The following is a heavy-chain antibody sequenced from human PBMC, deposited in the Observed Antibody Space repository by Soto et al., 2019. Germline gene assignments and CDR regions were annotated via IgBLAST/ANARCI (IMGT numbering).Heavy chain of an antibody. V-gene: IGHV3-66*01. D-gene: IGHD2-15*01. CDR1: GFIVSNTY. CDR3: AREPRYCRGGSCSITGDAYDI. CDR2: MSNRGDT. Sequence: EVQLVESGGGLVQPGGSLRLSCTASGFIVSNTYVNWVRQATGKGLEWVSVMSNRGDTHYADSVRGRFSLSRDISDNTLHLQMNNLRVEDTAVYYCAREPRYCRGGSCSITGDAYDIWGQGTMVTVSS. J-gene: IGHJ3*02.